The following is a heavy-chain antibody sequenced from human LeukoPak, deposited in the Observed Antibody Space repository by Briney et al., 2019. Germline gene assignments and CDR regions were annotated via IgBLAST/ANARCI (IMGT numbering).Heavy chain of an antibody. V-gene: IGHV4-39*01. CDR1: GGSISSTTYY. D-gene: IGHD4-23*01. CDR3: AGHTGGNLDAFDL. Sequence: SETLSLTCTVSGGSISSTTYYWGWIRQPPGKGLEWIGSIYYSGSTYYNPSLKSRVTISVDTSKNQFSLKLNSVTAPDTAVYYCAGHTGGNLDAFDLWGQGTMVTVSS. CDR2: IYYSGST. J-gene: IGHJ3*01.